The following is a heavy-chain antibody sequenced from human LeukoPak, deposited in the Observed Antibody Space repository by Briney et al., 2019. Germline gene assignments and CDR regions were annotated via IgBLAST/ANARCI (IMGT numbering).Heavy chain of an antibody. J-gene: IGHJ4*02. CDR2: ISYDGTNK. D-gene: IGHD6-19*01. CDR1: GFTFSSYA. CDR3: ARGLRIAVAGNIDY. Sequence: QTGGSLRLSCAASGFTFSSYAMHWVRQTPGKGLEWVAAISYDGTNKNYADSVKGRFTISRDNSKNTLHLQMNSLRAEDTAVYYCARGLRIAVAGNIDYWGQGTLVTVSS. V-gene: IGHV3-30*04.